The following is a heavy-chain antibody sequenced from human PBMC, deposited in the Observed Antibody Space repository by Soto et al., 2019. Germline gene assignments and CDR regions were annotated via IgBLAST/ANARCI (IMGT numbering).Heavy chain of an antibody. CDR1: GFTFSYYW. D-gene: IGHD1-26*01. J-gene: IGHJ3*01. V-gene: IGHV3-74*01. Sequence: EVQLVESGGGLVRPGGSLRLSCAASGFTFSYYWMHWVRQAPGKGLVWVSRIHSDGSSTTYADFVKGRFIISRDNARNTVDLQMNSVRVEDTAVYYCARVDRGAFDLWGPGRVVTVSS. CDR2: IHSDGSST. CDR3: ARVDRGAFDL.